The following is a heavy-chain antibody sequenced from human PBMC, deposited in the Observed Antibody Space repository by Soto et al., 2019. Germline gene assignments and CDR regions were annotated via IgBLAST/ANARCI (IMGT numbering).Heavy chain of an antibody. CDR2: MNPNSGDT. V-gene: IGHV1-8*01. CDR1: GYTFTSYD. J-gene: IGHJ4*01. Sequence: QVQLVQSGAEVKKPGASVKVSCKAYGYTFTSYDINWVRQATGQGPEWMGWMNPNSGDTHYAQTFQGRVTMTKNTFISTAYMELSSLRSADTAMYYCARCYDGNSGDYWCHGTLVTVSS. CDR3: ARCYDGNSGDY. D-gene: IGHD3-10*01.